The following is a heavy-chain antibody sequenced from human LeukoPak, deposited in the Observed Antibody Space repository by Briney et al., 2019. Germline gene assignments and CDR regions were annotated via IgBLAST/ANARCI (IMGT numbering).Heavy chain of an antibody. V-gene: IGHV3-30*02. Sequence: HSGGSLRLSCAASGFTFSSYGMHWVRQAPGKGLEWVAFIRYDGSNKYYADSVKGRFTISRDNSKNTLYLQMNSLRAEDTAVYYCASSIAYCGGDCYHDAFDIWGQGTMVTVSS. J-gene: IGHJ3*02. CDR2: IRYDGSNK. D-gene: IGHD2-21*02. CDR3: ASSIAYCGGDCYHDAFDI. CDR1: GFTFSSYG.